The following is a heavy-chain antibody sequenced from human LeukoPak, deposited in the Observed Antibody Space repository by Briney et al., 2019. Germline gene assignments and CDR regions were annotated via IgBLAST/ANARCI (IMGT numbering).Heavy chain of an antibody. D-gene: IGHD6-19*01. CDR3: ARPYSSGWYGDFDY. V-gene: IGHV3-30*03. J-gene: IGHJ4*02. CDR2: ISYDRNNI. Sequence: GGSLRLSCAASGFAFSRYSMNWVRQTPGKGLEWVAVISYDRNNIYYTDSVKGRFTISRDNSKNTLYLQMNSLRSEDTAVYYCARPYSSGWYGDFDYWGQGTLVTVSS. CDR1: GFAFSRYS.